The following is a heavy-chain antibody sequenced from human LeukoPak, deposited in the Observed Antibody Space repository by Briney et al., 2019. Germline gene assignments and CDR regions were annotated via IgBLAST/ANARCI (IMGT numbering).Heavy chain of an antibody. Sequence: KPSETLSLTCTVSGCSISSYYWSWIRQPPGKGLEWIGYIYYTGSTNYNPSLRSRVTISVDTSKNQFSLKLSSVTAADTAVYYCARATTGEPYSWFDPWGQGTLVTVSS. D-gene: IGHD7-27*01. J-gene: IGHJ5*02. CDR3: ARATTGEPYSWFDP. CDR2: IYYTGST. V-gene: IGHV4-59*01. CDR1: GCSISSYY.